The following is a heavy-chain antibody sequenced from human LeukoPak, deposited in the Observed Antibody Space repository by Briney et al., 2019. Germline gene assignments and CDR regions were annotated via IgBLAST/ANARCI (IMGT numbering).Heavy chain of an antibody. J-gene: IGHJ4*02. CDR3: ARGAYYFDY. CDR1: GGSVSSGSYY. Sequence: PSETLSLTCTVSGGSVSSGSYYWSWIRQPPGNGLEWIGYIYYSGSTNYNPFLKSRVTISVDTSKNQFSLKLSSVTAADTAVYYCARGAYYFDYWGQGTLVTVSS. CDR2: IYYSGST. V-gene: IGHV4-61*01.